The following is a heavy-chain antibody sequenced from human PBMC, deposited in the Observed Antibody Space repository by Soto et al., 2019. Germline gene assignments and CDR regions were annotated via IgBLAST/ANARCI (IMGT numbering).Heavy chain of an antibody. Sequence: SETLSLTCAVYGGSFRGYYWSWIRQPPGKGLEWIGEINHSGSTNYNPSLKSRVTISVDTSKNQFSLKLSSVTAADTAVYYCASLIAAADARKHYYHYYGMDVWGQGNTVTVS. D-gene: IGHD6-13*01. CDR3: ASLIAAADARKHYYHYYGMDV. CDR2: INHSGST. CDR1: GGSFRGYY. V-gene: IGHV4-34*01. J-gene: IGHJ6*02.